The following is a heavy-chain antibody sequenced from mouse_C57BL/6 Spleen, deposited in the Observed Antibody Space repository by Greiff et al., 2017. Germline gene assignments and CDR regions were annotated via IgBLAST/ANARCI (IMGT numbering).Heavy chain of an antibody. CDR1: GYTFTDYY. J-gene: IGHJ4*01. Sequence: DVQLQESGPVLVKPGASVKMSCKASGYTFTDYYMNWVKQSHGKSLEWIGVIKPYNGGTSYNQKFKGKATLTVDKSSSTAYMELNSLTSEDSAVYYCTREGRPRAMDYWGQGTSVTVSS. D-gene: IGHD2-14*01. CDR3: TREGRPRAMDY. V-gene: IGHV1-19*01. CDR2: IKPYNGGT.